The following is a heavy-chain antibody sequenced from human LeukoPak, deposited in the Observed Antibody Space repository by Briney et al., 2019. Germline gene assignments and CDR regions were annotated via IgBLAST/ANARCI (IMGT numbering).Heavy chain of an antibody. Sequence: GGSLRLSCAASGFTFSSYSMNWVRQAPGKGLEWVSSISSSSYIYYADSVKGRFTISRDNAKNSLYLQMNSLRAEDTAVYYCARDRGIMVRGVYYYGMDVWGQGTTVTVSS. J-gene: IGHJ6*02. V-gene: IGHV3-21*01. D-gene: IGHD3-10*01. CDR2: ISSSSYI. CDR1: GFTFSSYS. CDR3: ARDRGIMVRGVYYYGMDV.